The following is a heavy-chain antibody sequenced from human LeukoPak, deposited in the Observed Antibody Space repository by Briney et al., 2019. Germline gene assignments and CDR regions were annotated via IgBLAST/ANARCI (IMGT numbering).Heavy chain of an antibody. D-gene: IGHD5-12*01. CDR1: GFSFSTYW. V-gene: IGHV3-7*01. CDR3: TRDSGLTGYDLLDY. CDR2: IKNDGSEK. J-gene: IGHJ4*02. Sequence: GGSLRLSCAASGFSFSTYWITWVRQAPGKGLEWVANIKNDGSEKYYVDSVKGRFTISRDNAENSLFLQMNSLGVEDTAIYYCTRDSGLTGYDLLDYWGQGTLVTVSS.